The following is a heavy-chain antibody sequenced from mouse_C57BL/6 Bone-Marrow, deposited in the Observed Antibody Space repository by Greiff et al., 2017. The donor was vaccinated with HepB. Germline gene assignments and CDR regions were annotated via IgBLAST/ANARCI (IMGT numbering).Heavy chain of an antibody. Sequence: QVQLKQSGAELVRPGTSVKVSCKASGYAFTNYLIEWVKQRPGQGLEWIGVINPGSGGTNYNEKFKGKATLTADKSSSTAYMQLSSLTSEDSAVYFCARSRDDLLFAYWGRGTLVSVCA. CDR1: GYAFTNYL. D-gene: IGHD2-3*01. J-gene: IGHJ3*01. CDR2: INPGSGGT. V-gene: IGHV1-54*01. CDR3: ARSRDDLLFAY.